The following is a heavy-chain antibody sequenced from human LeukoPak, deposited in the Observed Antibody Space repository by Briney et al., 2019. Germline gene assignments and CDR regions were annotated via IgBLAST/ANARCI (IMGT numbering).Heavy chain of an antibody. D-gene: IGHD5/OR15-5a*01. CDR1: GYTFTNYY. V-gene: IGHV1-46*01. J-gene: IGHJ4*02. CDR3: ARTPFVYGVFDC. Sequence: GASVKVSCKASGYTFTNYYIHWVRQAPGQGLEWMGIINPSGGSTSYAQNFQGRITMTRDMSTTTVYMELSSLRSEDTAMYYCARTPFVYGVFDCWGQGTLVTVS. CDR2: INPSGGST.